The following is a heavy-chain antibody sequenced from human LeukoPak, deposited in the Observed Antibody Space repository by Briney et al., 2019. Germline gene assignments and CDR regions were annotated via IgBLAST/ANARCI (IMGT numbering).Heavy chain of an antibody. V-gene: IGHV3-30*03. CDR2: ISYDGSNK. CDR3: ARGAEGHNYGELDS. J-gene: IGHJ5*01. Sequence: PGGSLRLSCAASGFTFSSYGMHWVRQAPGKGLEWVAVISYDGSNKYYADSVKGRFTISRDNSKNTLYLQMNSLRADDTAVYYCARGAEGHNYGELDSWGQGTLVTVSS. D-gene: IGHD5-18*01. CDR1: GFTFSSYG.